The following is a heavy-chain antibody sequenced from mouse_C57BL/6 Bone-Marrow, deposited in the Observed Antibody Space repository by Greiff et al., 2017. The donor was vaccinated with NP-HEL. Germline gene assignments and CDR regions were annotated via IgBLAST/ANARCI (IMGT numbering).Heavy chain of an antibody. CDR1: GFSLTSYA. J-gene: IGHJ1*03. CDR3: ARTFYYGSSHWYFDV. D-gene: IGHD1-1*01. V-gene: IGHV2-9-1*01. CDR2: IWTGGGT. Sequence: VMLVESGPGLVAPSQSLSITCTVSGFSLTSYAISWVRQPPGKGLEWLGVIWTGGGTNYNSALKSRLSISKDNSKSQVFLKMNSLQTDDTARYYCARTFYYGSSHWYFDVWGTGTTVTVSS.